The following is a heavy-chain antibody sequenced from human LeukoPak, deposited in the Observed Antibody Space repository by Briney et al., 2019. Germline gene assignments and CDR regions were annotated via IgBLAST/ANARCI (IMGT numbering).Heavy chain of an antibody. CDR2: IIPIFGTA. CDR3: ASLVVPAATTYYFDY. Sequence: GGSLRLSCAASGFTFSSYSMNWVRQAPGKGLEWMGGIIPIFGTANYAQKFQGRVTITTDESTSTAYMELSSLRSEDTAVYYCASLVVPAATTYYFDYWGQGTLVTVSS. D-gene: IGHD2-2*01. V-gene: IGHV1-69*05. CDR1: GFTFSSYS. J-gene: IGHJ4*02.